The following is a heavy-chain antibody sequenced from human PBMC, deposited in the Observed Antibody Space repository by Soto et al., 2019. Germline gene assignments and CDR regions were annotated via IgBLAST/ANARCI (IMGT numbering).Heavy chain of an antibody. J-gene: IGHJ6*02. Sequence: PGGSLRLSCAASGFTFSSDAMSWVRQAPGKGLEWVSAISGSGGSTYYADSVKGRFTISRDNSKNTLYLQMNSLRSEDTAVYYCAMDIVVVPDYGMDVWGQGTTVTVSS. D-gene: IGHD2-2*03. V-gene: IGHV3-23*01. CDR3: AMDIVVVPDYGMDV. CDR2: ISGSGGST. CDR1: GFTFSSDA.